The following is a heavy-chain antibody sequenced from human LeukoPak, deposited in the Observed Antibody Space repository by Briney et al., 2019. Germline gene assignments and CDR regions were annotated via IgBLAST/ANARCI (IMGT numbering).Heavy chain of an antibody. CDR2: ISSSSSYI. Sequence: GESLQISCSSSGFTFSSYSMNWVRQAPGKGLEWVSSISSSSSYIYYADSVKGRFTISRDNAKNSLYLQMSSLRAEDTAVYYCAREGTYGDYGIYYYYMDGWGKGTTVTVSS. D-gene: IGHD4-17*01. J-gene: IGHJ6*03. CDR3: AREGTYGDYGIYYYYMDG. V-gene: IGHV3-21*01. CDR1: GFTFSSYS.